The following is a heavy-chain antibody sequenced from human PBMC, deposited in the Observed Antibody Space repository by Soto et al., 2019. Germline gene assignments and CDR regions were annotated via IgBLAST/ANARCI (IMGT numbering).Heavy chain of an antibody. D-gene: IGHD5-18*01. CDR1: VCSISSYY. J-gene: IGHJ4*02. CDR3: ARDRGYSYGYPYFDY. Sequence: PWETLSLTCTVSVCSISSYYWSWIRQPPGKGLEWIGYIYYSGSTNYNPSLKSRVTISVDTSKNQFSLKLSSVTAADTAVYYCARDRGYSYGYPYFDYWGQGTLVTVSS. CDR2: IYYSGST. V-gene: IGHV4-59*01.